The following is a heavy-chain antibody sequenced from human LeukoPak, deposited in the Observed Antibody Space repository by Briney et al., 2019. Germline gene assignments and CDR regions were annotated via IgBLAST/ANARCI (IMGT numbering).Heavy chain of an antibody. J-gene: IGHJ5*02. CDR2: IYTSGST. CDR1: GGSISSYY. CDR3: ASRYSSGWYGNNWFDP. V-gene: IGHV4-4*07. D-gene: IGHD6-19*01. Sequence: SETLSLTCTVSGGSISSYYWSWIRQPAGKGLEWIGRIYTSGSTNYNPSLKSRVTMSVDTSKNQFSLKLSSVTAADTAVYYCASRYSSGWYGNNWFDPWGQGTLVTVSS.